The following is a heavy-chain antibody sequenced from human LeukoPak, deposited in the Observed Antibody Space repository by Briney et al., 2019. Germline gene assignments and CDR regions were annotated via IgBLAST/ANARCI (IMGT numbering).Heavy chain of an antibody. V-gene: IGHV3-30*18. J-gene: IGHJ4*02. D-gene: IGHD4-17*01. Sequence: GGSLRPSCAASGFTFSSYGMHWVRQAPGKGLEWVAVISYDGSNKYYADSVKGRFTISRDNSKNTLYLQMNSLRAEDTAVYYCAKALNYGNFDYWGQGTLVTVSS. CDR3: AKALNYGNFDY. CDR1: GFTFSSYG. CDR2: ISYDGSNK.